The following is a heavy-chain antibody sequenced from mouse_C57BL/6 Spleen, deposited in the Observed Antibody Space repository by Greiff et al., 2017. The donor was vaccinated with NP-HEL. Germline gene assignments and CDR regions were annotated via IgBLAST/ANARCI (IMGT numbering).Heavy chain of an antibody. Sequence: VMLVESGPELVKPGASVKISCKASGYAFSSSWMNWVKQRPGKGLEWIGRIYPGDGDTNYNGKFKGKATLTADKSSSTAYMQLSSLTSEDSAVYFCARDHYYAMDYWGQGTSVTVSS. J-gene: IGHJ4*01. V-gene: IGHV1-82*01. CDR3: ARDHYYAMDY. CDR2: IYPGDGDT. CDR1: GYAFSSSW.